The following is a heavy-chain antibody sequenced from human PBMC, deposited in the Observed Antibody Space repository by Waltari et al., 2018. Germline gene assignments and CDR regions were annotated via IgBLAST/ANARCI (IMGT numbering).Heavy chain of an antibody. CDR1: GYPFTRYY. CDR2: NSPRGGST. Sequence: QVQLVQSGAEVKKPGASVKVSCKASGYPFTRYYMHWVRQAPGQGTEWMGINSPRGGSTSDEEKFQGRVTMTKDTSTSTVYMELSSLRSEDTAVYYCKTGIAAAGKGGFDYWGQGTLVTVSS. CDR3: KTGIAAAGKGGFDY. V-gene: IGHV1-46*01. D-gene: IGHD6-13*01. J-gene: IGHJ4*02.